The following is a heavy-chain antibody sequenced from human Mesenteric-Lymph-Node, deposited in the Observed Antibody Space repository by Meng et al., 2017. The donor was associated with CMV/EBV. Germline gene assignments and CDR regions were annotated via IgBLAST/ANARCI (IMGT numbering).Heavy chain of an antibody. D-gene: IGHD4-17*01. Sequence: GESLKISCAASGFTFSGSWMHWVRQAPGKGLVWVSRVNSDGSSTTYADSVKGRFTISRDNAKNTLYLQMNSLRAEDTAVYYCAKGGTTVKDYWGQGTLVTVSS. J-gene: IGHJ4*02. CDR3: AKGGTTVKDY. CDR2: VNSDGSST. V-gene: IGHV3-74*01. CDR1: GFTFSGSW.